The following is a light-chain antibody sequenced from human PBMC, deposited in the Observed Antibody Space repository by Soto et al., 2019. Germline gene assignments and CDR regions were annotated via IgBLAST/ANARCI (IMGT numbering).Light chain of an antibody. J-gene: IGKJ5*01. CDR2: DAS. Sequence: EIVLTQSPATLSLSPGERATLSCRASQSVSSYFAWYQQKPGQAPRLRIYDASNRATGIPARFSGSGSGTDFTLTISSLEPEDFAVYYCQQRSNWPINFGQGTRLEIK. CDR1: QSVSSY. V-gene: IGKV3-11*01. CDR3: QQRSNWPIN.